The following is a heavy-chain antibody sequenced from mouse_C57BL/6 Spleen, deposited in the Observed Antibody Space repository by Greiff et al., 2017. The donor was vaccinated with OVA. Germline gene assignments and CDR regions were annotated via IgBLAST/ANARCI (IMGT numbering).Heavy chain of an antibody. CDR3: AAMVTTGYYAIDY. J-gene: IGHJ4*01. Sequence: EVMLVESGGGLVQPGGSLKLSCAASGFTFSDYYMYWVRQTPEKRLEWVAYISNGGGSTYYPDTVKGRFTISRDNANNTLYLQMSRLKSEDTAMYYCAAMVTTGYYAIDYWGQGTSVTVSS. CDR2: ISNGGGST. CDR1: GFTFSDYY. D-gene: IGHD2-2*01. V-gene: IGHV5-12*01.